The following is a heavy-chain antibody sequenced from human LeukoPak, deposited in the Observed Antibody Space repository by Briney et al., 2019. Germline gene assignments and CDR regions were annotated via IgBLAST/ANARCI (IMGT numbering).Heavy chain of an antibody. J-gene: IGHJ4*02. Sequence: ASVKVSCKASGGTFSSQAISWVRQAPGQGLEWMGWISAYNGDTNYAQKLQGRVTMTTDTSTSTAYMELRSLRSDDTAVYYCAGGGGYCSSTSCPDYFDYWGQGTLVTVSS. D-gene: IGHD2-2*01. V-gene: IGHV1-18*01. CDR3: AGGGGYCSSTSCPDYFDY. CDR1: GGTFSSQA. CDR2: ISAYNGDT.